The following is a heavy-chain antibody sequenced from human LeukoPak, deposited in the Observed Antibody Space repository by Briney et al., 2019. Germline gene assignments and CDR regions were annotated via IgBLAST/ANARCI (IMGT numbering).Heavy chain of an antibody. CDR1: GGSISSGGYY. V-gene: IGHV4-30-2*03. Sequence: PSQTLSLTCTVSGGSISSGGYYWSWLRQPPGKGLEWIGSIYYSGSTYYNPSLKSRVTISVDTSKNQFSLKLSSVTAADTAVYYCARDVADYYGSGSYGPDAFDIWGQGTMVTVSS. CDR2: IYYSGST. D-gene: IGHD3-10*01. CDR3: ARDVADYYGSGSYGPDAFDI. J-gene: IGHJ3*02.